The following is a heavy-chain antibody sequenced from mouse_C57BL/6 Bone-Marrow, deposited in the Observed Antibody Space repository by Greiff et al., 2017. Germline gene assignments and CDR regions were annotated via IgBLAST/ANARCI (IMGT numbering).Heavy chain of an antibody. Sequence: EVQLQQSGPELVKPGASVKMSCKASGYTFTDYNMHWVKQSHGKSLEWIGYINPNNGGTSYNQKFKGKATLTVNKSSSTAYMELRSLTSEDSAVYYCATHGYYVPFDYWSQGTTLTVSS. J-gene: IGHJ2*01. D-gene: IGHD2-3*01. CDR3: ATHGYYVPFDY. CDR2: INPNNGGT. CDR1: GYTFTDYN. V-gene: IGHV1-22*01.